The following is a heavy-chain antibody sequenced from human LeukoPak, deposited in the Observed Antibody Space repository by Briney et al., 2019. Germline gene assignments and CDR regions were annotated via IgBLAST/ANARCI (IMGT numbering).Heavy chain of an antibody. V-gene: IGHV1-18*01. CDR1: GYTFTSYG. Sequence: ASVKVSCKAPGYTFTSYGISWVRQAPGQGLEWMGWISAYNGNTNYAQKLQGRVTMTTDTSTSTAYMELRSLRSDDTAVYYCARVTGLRFLEWLYPGNFDYWGQGTLVTVSS. CDR2: ISAYNGNT. CDR3: ARVTGLRFLEWLYPGNFDY. D-gene: IGHD3-3*01. J-gene: IGHJ4*02.